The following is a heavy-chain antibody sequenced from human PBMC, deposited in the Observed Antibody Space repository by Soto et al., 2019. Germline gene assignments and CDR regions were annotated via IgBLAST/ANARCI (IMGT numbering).Heavy chain of an antibody. CDR2: IYYSGST. V-gene: IGHV4-31*03. Sequence: QVQLQESGPGLVKPSQTLSLTCTVSGGSISSGGYYWSWIRQHPGKGLEWIGYIYYSGSTYYNPSLKSRVTISVYTSKNQFPLKLSSVTAADTAVYYCARAPRRYCSGGSCYSDYYYYGMDVWGQGTTVTVSS. CDR3: ARAPRRYCSGGSCYSDYYYYGMDV. J-gene: IGHJ6*02. CDR1: GGSISSGGYY. D-gene: IGHD2-15*01.